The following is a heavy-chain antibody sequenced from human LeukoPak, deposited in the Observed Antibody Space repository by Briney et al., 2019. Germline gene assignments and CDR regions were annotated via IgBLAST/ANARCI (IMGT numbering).Heavy chain of an antibody. D-gene: IGHD3-3*01. CDR1: GFTFSSYA. V-gene: IGHV3-23*01. CDR3: AKTKTIFGVVTSFDY. Sequence: GGSLRLSCAVSGFTFSSYAMSWVRQAPGKGLEWVSAISGSGGSTYYADSVKGRFTISRDNSKNTLYLQMNSLRAEDTAVYYCAKTKTIFGVVTSFDYWGQGTLVTVSS. J-gene: IGHJ4*02. CDR2: ISGSGGST.